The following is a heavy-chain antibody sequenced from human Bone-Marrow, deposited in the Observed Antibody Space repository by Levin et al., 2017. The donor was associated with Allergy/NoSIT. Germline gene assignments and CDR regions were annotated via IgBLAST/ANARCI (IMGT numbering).Heavy chain of an antibody. Sequence: GGSLRLSCAASGFTFSRYAMSWVRQAPGKGPEWVSFISDNSYTRHYADSVKGRFTISRDNSKNMLYLQMNGLRAEDTAIYYCAKDPPAVLGWYFDIWGRGTLVVVSS. CDR1: GFTFSRYA. CDR3: AKDPPAVLGWYFDI. D-gene: IGHD1-14*01. CDR2: ISDNSYTR. J-gene: IGHJ2*01. V-gene: IGHV3-23*01.